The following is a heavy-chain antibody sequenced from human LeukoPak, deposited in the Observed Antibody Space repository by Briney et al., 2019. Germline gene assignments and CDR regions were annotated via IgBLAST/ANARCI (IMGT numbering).Heavy chain of an antibody. V-gene: IGHV4-61*02. CDR2: IYTSGST. CDR1: GGSLSRGSYY. J-gene: IGHJ3*02. CDR3: ARALGAFDI. Sequence: PSQTLSLTCTVSGGSLSRGSYYWRSIRQPAGKGLEWIGRIYTSGSTNYNPSLKSRVTISVDTSKNQFSLKLSSVTAADTAVYYCARALGAFDIWGQGTMVTVSS.